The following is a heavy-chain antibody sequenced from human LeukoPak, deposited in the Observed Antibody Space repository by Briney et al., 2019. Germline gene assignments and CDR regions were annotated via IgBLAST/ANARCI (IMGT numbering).Heavy chain of an antibody. V-gene: IGHV1-69*13. J-gene: IGHJ6*03. CDR2: IIPIFGTA. CDR1: GYTLTGYY. Sequence: GASVKVSCKASGYTLTGYYMHWVRQAPGQGLEWMGGIIPIFGTANYAQKFQGRVTITADESTSTAYMELSSLRSEDTAVYYCARDLGPTADTGLYYYYYMDVWGKGTTVTISS. CDR3: ARDLGPTADTGLYYYYYMDV. D-gene: IGHD5-18*01.